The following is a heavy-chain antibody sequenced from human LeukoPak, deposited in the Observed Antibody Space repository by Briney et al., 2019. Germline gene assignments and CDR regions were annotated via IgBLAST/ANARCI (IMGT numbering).Heavy chain of an antibody. D-gene: IGHD3-22*01. CDR3: ARVRYSSGYYTSPLD. CDR1: GGTFSSYA. CDR2: IIPIFGTA. V-gene: IGHV1-69*13. J-gene: IGHJ4*02. Sequence: SVKVSCKASGGTFSSYAISWVRQAPGQGLEWMGGIIPIFGTANYAQKFQGRVTITADESTSTAYMELSSLRSEDTAVYYCARVRYSSGYYTSPLDWGQGTLVTVSS.